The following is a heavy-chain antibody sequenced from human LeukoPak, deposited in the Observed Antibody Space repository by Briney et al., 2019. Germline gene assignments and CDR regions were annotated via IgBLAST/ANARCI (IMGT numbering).Heavy chain of an antibody. CDR2: INHSGST. V-gene: IGHV4-34*01. CDR3: ARAFYDSSGYCSGGRTFDY. D-gene: IGHD3-22*01. CDR1: GGSFSGYY. J-gene: IGHJ4*02. Sequence: SETLSLTCAVYGGSFSGYYWSWIRQPPGKGREWRGEINHSGSTNYNPSLKSRVTITVDTSKNEFSQTMSSVTAAQTGVYCWARAFYDSSGYCSGGRTFDYWGQRTLVTVSS.